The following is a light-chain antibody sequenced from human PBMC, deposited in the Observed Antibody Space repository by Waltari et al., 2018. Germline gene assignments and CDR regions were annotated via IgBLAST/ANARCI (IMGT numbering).Light chain of an antibody. CDR3: QQYGSSPFT. Sequence: EIVLTXSPGTLSXSPGERATLSXGASQSXSSSYLAWYQQKPGQAPRLLIYGASSRATXIXDXFSGSGSGXXFTLTIXXLEPEDFXXXYXQQYGSSPFTXXXGXKXXIK. J-gene: IGKJ3*01. V-gene: IGKV3-20*01. CDR2: GAS. CDR1: QSXSSSY.